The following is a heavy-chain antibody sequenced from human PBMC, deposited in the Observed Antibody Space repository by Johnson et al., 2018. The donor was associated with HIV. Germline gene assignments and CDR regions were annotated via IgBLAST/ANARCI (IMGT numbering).Heavy chain of an antibody. J-gene: IGHJ3*02. CDR3: AKEGKWLVSPGGAFDI. V-gene: IGHV3-30*02. D-gene: IGHD6-19*01. CDR2: IRYDGSNK. Sequence: QVQLVESGGGVVRPGGSLRLSCAASGFTFDDYGMSWVRQAPGKGLEWVAFIRYDGSNKYYADSVKGRFTISRDNSKNTLYLQMNSRRAEDTAGYYCAKEGKWLVSPGGAFDIWGQGTMVTVSS. CDR1: GFTFDDYG.